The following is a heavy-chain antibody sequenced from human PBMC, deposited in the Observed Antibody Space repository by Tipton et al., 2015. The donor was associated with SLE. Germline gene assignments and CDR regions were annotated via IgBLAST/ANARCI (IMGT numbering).Heavy chain of an antibody. D-gene: IGHD2-2*01. V-gene: IGHV3-33*01. CDR3: AGRRWYCSSTSCLMDV. Sequence: SLRLSCATSGFTFSSYGMHWVRQAPGKGLEWVAVIWYDGSNKYYADSVNGRFTISRDNSKNTLYLQMNSLRAEDTAVYYCAGRRWYCSSTSCLMDVWGKGTTVTVSS. CDR1: GFTFSSYG. CDR2: IWYDGSNK. J-gene: IGHJ6*04.